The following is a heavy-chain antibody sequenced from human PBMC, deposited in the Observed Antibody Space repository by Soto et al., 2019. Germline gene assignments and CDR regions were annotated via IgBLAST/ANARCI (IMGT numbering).Heavy chain of an antibody. CDR3: ARDNYDFWSGYPSYYYYGMDV. V-gene: IGHV1-69*13. CDR2: IIPIFGTA. D-gene: IGHD3-3*01. CDR1: GGTFSSYA. Sequence: SVKVSCKASGGTFSSYAISWVRQAPGQGLEWMGGIIPIFGTANYARKFQGRVTITADESTSTAYMELSSLRSEDTAVYYCARDNYDFWSGYPSYYYYGMDVWGQGTTVTVSS. J-gene: IGHJ6*02.